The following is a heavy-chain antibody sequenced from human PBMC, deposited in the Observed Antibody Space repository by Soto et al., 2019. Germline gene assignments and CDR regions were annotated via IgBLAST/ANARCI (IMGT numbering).Heavy chain of an antibody. CDR1: GGSFSGYY. CDR2: INHSGST. CDR3: ARDRDYGSGHEYGMDV. J-gene: IGHJ6*02. Sequence: SETLSLTCAVYGGSFSGYYWSWIRQPPGKGLEWIGEINHSGSTNYNPSLKSRVTISVDTSKNQFSLKLSSVTAADTAVYYCARDRDYGSGHEYGMDVWGQGTTVTVSS. D-gene: IGHD3-10*01. V-gene: IGHV4-34*01.